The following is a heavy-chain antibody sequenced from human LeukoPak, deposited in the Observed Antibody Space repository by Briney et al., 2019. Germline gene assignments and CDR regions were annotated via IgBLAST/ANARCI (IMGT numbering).Heavy chain of an antibody. V-gene: IGHV3-23*01. CDR1: GFTFSSYA. CDR3: AKDTSGNYDFWSGYNYGMDV. CDR2: ISGSGGST. J-gene: IGHJ6*02. D-gene: IGHD3-3*01. Sequence: PGGSLRLSCAASGFTFSSYAMSWVRQAPGQGLEWVSAISGSGGSTYYADSVKGRFTISRDNSKNTLYLQMNSLRAEDTAVYYCAKDTSGNYDFWSGYNYGMDVWGQGTTVTVSS.